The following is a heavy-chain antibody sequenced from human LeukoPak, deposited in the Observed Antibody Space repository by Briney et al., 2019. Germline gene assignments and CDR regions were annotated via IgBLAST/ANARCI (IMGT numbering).Heavy chain of an antibody. CDR3: VKDYD. D-gene: IGHD3-16*01. CDR1: GFTFRSSA. V-gene: IGHV3-23*01. CDR2: ISGGGGT. J-gene: IGHJ4*02. Sequence: GGSLRLSCAASGFTFRSSAMTWVRQAPGKGLDWASDISGGGGTFYADSVKGRFTISRDNSKNMLYLQMSSLTVEDTAMYYCVKDYDWGQGTLVTVSS.